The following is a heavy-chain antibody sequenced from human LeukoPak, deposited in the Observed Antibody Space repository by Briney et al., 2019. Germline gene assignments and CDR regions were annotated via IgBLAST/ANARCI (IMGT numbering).Heavy chain of an antibody. Sequence: ASVKVSCKASGYTFTSYGISWVRQAPGQGLEWMGWISAYNGNTNYAQKLQGRVTMTTDTSTSTAHMELRSLRSDDTAVYYCARADVITGTTGVDYWGQGTLVTVSS. CDR1: GYTFTSYG. J-gene: IGHJ4*02. CDR2: ISAYNGNT. V-gene: IGHV1-18*01. CDR3: ARADVITGTTGVDY. D-gene: IGHD1-7*01.